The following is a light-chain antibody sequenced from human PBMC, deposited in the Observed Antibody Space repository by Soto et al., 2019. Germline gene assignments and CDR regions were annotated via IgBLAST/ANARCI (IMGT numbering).Light chain of an antibody. CDR3: MQGSHWPWT. CDR2: SVS. CDR1: QRLVDSDGNTY. Sequence: DVVMTQSPLSLPVTLGQSSSISCKSSQRLVDSDGNTYLIWFQQRPGQSPRRLIYSVSNRDSGVPDRFSGSGSGTDFTLKISRVEAEDVGLYYCMQGSHWPWTFGQGTKVDIK. J-gene: IGKJ1*01. V-gene: IGKV2-30*01.